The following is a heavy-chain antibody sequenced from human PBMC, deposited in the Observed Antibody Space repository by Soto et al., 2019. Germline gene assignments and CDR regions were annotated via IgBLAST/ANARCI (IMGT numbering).Heavy chain of an antibody. J-gene: IGHJ4*02. CDR1: GGSLRSSSYF. CDR2: IYYSGNT. CDR3: ATAGGAYYNVLTGPCD. D-gene: IGHD3-9*01. V-gene: IGHV4-39*05. Sequence: SGTPFPTCTFSGGSLRSSSYFLGWVRPPPGKGLEWIGSIYYSGNTYYNPSLKSRVTVSVDTSKNQFSLKLSSVTAADTAVYYCATAGGAYYNVLTGPCDWGQGTLVTVSS.